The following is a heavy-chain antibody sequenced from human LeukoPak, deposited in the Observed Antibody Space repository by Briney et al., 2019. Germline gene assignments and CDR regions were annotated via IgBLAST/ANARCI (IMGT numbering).Heavy chain of an antibody. CDR2: VKEDGSEK. V-gene: IGHV3-7*01. J-gene: IGHJ6*03. CDR1: GFGFSSYW. D-gene: IGHD6-13*01. CDR3: ARRGETSRWVSYGTYDHYYYMDV. Sequence: GGSLRLSCAASGFGFSSYWMTWVRQAPGKGLEWVANVKEDGSEKYYVDSVKGRFTISRDNAKNSLYLQMNSLRGEDTALYYCARRGETSRWVSYGTYDHYYYMDVWGKGTTVTVSS.